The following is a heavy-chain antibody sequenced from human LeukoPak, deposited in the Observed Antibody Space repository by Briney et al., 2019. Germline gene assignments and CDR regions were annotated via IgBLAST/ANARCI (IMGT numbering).Heavy chain of an antibody. Sequence: GGSLRLSCAASGLNFRSFIMNWVRQAPGKGLEWVAFIRYDGSKYYTDSVKGRFTISRDNSKNTLYLQMNSLRAEDTAVYYCAKGRGWEASYYYYYMDVWGKGTTVTISS. V-gene: IGHV3-30*02. CDR2: IRYDGSK. D-gene: IGHD1-26*01. J-gene: IGHJ6*03. CDR1: GLNFRSFI. CDR3: AKGRGWEASYYYYYMDV.